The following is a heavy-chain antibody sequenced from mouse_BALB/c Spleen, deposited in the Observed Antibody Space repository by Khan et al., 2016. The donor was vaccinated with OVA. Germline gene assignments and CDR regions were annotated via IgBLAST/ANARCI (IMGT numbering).Heavy chain of an antibody. CDR2: ISYDGSN. D-gene: IGHD1-1*01. CDR1: GYSITGGYS. V-gene: IGHV3-6*02. CDR3: ARGGVVVPYWYFDV. Sequence: EVQLQESGPGLVKPSQSLSLTCSVTGYSITGGYSWSWIRQFPGNKLEWMGYISYDGSNNYNPSLQNRISITRDTSKNQFFLKLNSVTTEDTATYYCARGGVVVPYWYFDVWGAGTTVTVSS. J-gene: IGHJ1*01.